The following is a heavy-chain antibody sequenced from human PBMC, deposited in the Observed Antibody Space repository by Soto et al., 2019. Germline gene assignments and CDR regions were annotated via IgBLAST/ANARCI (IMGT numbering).Heavy chain of an antibody. CDR2: ISAYNGNT. CDR3: AWYILSCYSGIYYYYAMDV. D-gene: IGHD3-9*01. J-gene: IGHJ6*02. CDR1: GYTFTSYG. V-gene: IGHV1-18*01. Sequence: QVQLVQSGAEVKKPGASVKVSCRASGYTFTSYGISWVRQAPGQGLEWLGWISAYNGNTNYAQKFQGRVTMTTDTSTRPAYMELRSLRSDDSAMYCCAWYILSCYSGIYYYYAMDVWGQETTVAVSS.